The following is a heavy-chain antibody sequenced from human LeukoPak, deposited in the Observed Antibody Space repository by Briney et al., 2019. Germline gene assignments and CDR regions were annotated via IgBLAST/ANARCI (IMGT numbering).Heavy chain of an antibody. V-gene: IGHV4-4*08. J-gene: IGHJ4*02. CDR2: IYTSGST. Sequence: SETLSLTCTVSGGSISNYYWSWIRQPPGKGLEWIGRIYTSGSTNYNPSLKSRVTISVDTSKNQFSLKLSSVTAADTAVYYCARDGSFLEWDHWGQGTLVTVSS. CDR3: ARDGSFLEWDH. D-gene: IGHD3-3*02. CDR1: GGSISNYY.